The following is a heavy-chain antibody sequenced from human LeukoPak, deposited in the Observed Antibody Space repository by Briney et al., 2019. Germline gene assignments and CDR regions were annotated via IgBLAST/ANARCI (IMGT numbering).Heavy chain of an antibody. V-gene: IGHV4-39*07. CDR3: ARALREGYCGGDCYGWVY. Sequence: PSETLSLTCTVSGGSISSSSYYWGWIRQPPGKGLEWIGSIYYSGSTYYHPSLKSRVTISVDTSKNQFSLKLSSVAAADTAVYYCARALREGYCGGDCYGWVYWGQGTLVTVSS. CDR1: GGSISSSSYY. CDR2: IYYSGST. J-gene: IGHJ4*02. D-gene: IGHD2-21*02.